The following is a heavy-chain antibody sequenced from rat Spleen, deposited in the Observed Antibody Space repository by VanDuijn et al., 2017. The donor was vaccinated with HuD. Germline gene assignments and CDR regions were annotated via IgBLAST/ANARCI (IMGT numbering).Heavy chain of an antibody. D-gene: IGHD1-10*01. CDR2: ISYDGSNT. CDR1: GFTFSTFP. V-gene: IGHV5-46*01. CDR3: TRALTTTPYYIMDV. Sequence: EVQLVESGGDLVQPGRSVRLSCAASGFTFSTFPMAWVRQAPTKGLEWVAAISYDGSNTYYRDSVKGRFIISRENAKSTLYLQMNSLRSEDTATYYCTRALTTTPYYIMDVWGQGASVTISS. J-gene: IGHJ4*01.